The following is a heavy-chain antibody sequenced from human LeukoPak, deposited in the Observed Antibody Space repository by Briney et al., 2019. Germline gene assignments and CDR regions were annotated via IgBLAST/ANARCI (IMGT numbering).Heavy chain of an antibody. J-gene: IGHJ3*02. CDR2: ISSSSSYI. D-gene: IGHD3-22*01. CDR1: GFTFSSYS. CDR3: ARVSYYDTNPSDAFDI. V-gene: IGHV3-21*01. Sequence: GGSLRLSCAASGFTFSSYSMNWVRQAPGKGLEWVSSISSSSSYIYYADSVKGRFTISRDNAKNSLYLQMNSLRAEDTAVYYCARVSYYDTNPSDAFDIWGQGTMVTVSS.